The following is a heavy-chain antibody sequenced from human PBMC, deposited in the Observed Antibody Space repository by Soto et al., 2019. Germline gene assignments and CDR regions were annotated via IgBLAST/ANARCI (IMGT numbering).Heavy chain of an antibody. CDR2: IIPIFGTA. D-gene: IGHD3-9*01. CDR3: ASYFDSPYYYYGMDG. CDR1: GGTFSSYA. Sequence: SVKVSCKASGGTFSSYAISWVRQAPGQGLEWMGGIIPIFGTANYAQKFQGRVTITADESTSTAYMELSSLRSEDTALYYCASYFDSPYYYYGMDGWGQGTTVTVSS. V-gene: IGHV1-69*13. J-gene: IGHJ6*02.